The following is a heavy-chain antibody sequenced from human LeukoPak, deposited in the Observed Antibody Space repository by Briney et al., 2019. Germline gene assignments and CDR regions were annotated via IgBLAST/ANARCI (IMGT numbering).Heavy chain of an antibody. CDR2: IRGSGIRT. J-gene: IGHJ6*03. CDR3: AKGGIAVASTSYYYYMDV. Sequence: GGSLRLSCAASGFTFSSYGMIWVRQAPGKGLEWVSAIRGSGIRTYYADSVKGRFTISRDNSKNTLYLQMNSLRAEDTAVYYCAKGGIAVASTSYYYYMDVWGKGTTVTISS. V-gene: IGHV3-23*01. CDR1: GFTFSSYG. D-gene: IGHD6-19*01.